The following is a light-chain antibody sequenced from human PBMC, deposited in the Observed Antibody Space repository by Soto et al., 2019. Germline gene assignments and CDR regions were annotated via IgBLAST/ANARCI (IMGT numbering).Light chain of an antibody. V-gene: IGLV2-14*01. CDR3: SSYTSSSNYV. CDR2: EVS. Sequence: QSALTQPASVSGSPGQSITISCTGTSSDVGGYNYVSWYQQHPGKAPKLMIYEVSNRPSGVSNRFSGSKSGNTASLTISGLQAEDKADYYCSSYTSSSNYVFGTGTKVTVL. J-gene: IGLJ1*01. CDR1: SSDVGGYNY.